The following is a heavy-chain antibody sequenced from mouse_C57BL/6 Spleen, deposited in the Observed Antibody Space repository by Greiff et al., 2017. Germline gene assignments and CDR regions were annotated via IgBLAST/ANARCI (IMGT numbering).Heavy chain of an antibody. CDR1: GFNIKNTY. D-gene: IGHD2-4*01. CDR3: ANCADDDYGKNGYFDD. CDR2: IDPANGNT. J-gene: IGHJ1*03. V-gene: IGHV14-3*01. Sequence: EVQLQQSVAELVRPGASVKLSCTASGFNIKNTYMHWVKQTPEQGLEWIGRIDPANGNTKYAPKFQGKATIAADTSSNTDYLQLSSLTSEDSAIYSCANCADDDYGKNGYFDDWGTGTTVTVSS.